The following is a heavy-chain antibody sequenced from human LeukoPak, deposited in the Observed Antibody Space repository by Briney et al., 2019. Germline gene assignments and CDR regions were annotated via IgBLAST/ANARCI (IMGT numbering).Heavy chain of an antibody. CDR1: GFSFSTYA. CDR2: ISGSGGNT. V-gene: IGHV3-23*01. J-gene: IGHJ4*02. Sequence: TGGSLRLSCAASGFSFSTYAMSWVRQAPGKGLEWVSAISGSGGNTYYADSVKGRFTISRDNSKNALYLQMNSLRAEDTAVFYCAKISGDDSSDYWGQGTLVTVSS. D-gene: IGHD3-22*01. CDR3: AKISGDDSSDY.